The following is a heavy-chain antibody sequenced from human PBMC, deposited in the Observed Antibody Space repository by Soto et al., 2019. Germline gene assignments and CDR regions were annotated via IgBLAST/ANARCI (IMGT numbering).Heavy chain of an antibody. CDR1: GYSFTSYW. CDR3: ARLKWWLQPLDY. CDR2: IDPSDSYT. Sequence: GESLKISCKGSGYSFTSYWISWVRQMPGKSLEWMGRIDPSDSYTNYSPSFQGHVTISADKSISTAYLQWSSLKASDTAMYYCARLKWWLQPLDYWGQGTLVTVSS. J-gene: IGHJ4*02. D-gene: IGHD2-8*01. V-gene: IGHV5-10-1*01.